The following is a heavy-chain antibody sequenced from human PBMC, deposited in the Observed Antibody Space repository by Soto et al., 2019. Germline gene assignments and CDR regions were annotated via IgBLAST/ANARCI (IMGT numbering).Heavy chain of an antibody. CDR1: GDSISSGDYY. Sequence: SETLSLPCTVSGDSISSGDYYWNWIRQPPEKGLEWIGSIYYSGSAYYNPSLKSRVTISVDTSRKQFSLKLSSVTAADTAVYYCASGGGTHYYYYGMDVWGQGTTVTVSS. CDR3: ASGGGTHYYYYGMDV. D-gene: IGHD2-15*01. V-gene: IGHV4-30-4*01. CDR2: IYYSGSA. J-gene: IGHJ6*01.